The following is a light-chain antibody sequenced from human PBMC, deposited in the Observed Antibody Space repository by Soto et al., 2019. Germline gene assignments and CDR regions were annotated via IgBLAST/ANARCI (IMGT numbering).Light chain of an antibody. CDR3: QQQST. Sequence: EILLTQSPGTLALSPGERATLSCRASQSVSSSYLAWYQKKPGHAPRILIYGASSRATGIPDRFSGSGSGTDFTLTIRRLEHQDFAVYYCQQQSTFGQGTKVDNK. J-gene: IGKJ1*01. CDR1: QSVSSSY. CDR2: GAS. V-gene: IGKV3-20*01.